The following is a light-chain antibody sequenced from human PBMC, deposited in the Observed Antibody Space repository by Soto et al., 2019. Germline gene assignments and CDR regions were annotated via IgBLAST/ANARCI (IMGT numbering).Light chain of an antibody. Sequence: QSALTQPASVSGSPGQSITISCTGTSSDVGSYNLVSWYQQHPGKAPKLMIYEGTKRPSGVSDRFSGSRSGNTASLTISGLQAEHEADYYCCSYASSTTYVFGTATKLTVL. CDR1: SSDVGSYNL. J-gene: IGLJ1*01. V-gene: IGLV2-23*01. CDR3: CSYASSTTYV. CDR2: EGT.